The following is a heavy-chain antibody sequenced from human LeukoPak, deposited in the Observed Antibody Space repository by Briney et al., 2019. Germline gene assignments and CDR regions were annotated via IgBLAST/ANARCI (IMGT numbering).Heavy chain of an antibody. D-gene: IGHD1-26*01. V-gene: IGHV4-59*12. J-gene: IGHJ4*02. CDR3: AREAKWELVDY. CDR1: GGSISSYY. CDR2: IYHSGST. Sequence: PSETLSLTCTVSGGSISSYYWSWIRQPPGKGLEWIGYIYHSGSTYYNPSLKSRVTISVDRSKNQFSLKLSSVTAADTAVYYCAREAKWELVDYWGQGTLVTVSS.